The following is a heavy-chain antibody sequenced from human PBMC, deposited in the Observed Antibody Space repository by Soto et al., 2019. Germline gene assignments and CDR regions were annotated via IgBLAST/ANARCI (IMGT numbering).Heavy chain of an antibody. D-gene: IGHD3-3*01. CDR3: AKDIQKLEWFVYGMDV. V-gene: IGHV3-30*18. CDR2: ISYDGSNK. CDR1: EFTFSSYG. J-gene: IGHJ6*02. Sequence: QVQLVESGGGVVQPGRSLRLSCAASEFTFSSYGMHWVRQAPGKGLEWVAVISYDGSNKYYADSVKGRFTISRDNSKNTLYLQMNSLRAEDTAVYYCAKDIQKLEWFVYGMDVWGQGTTVTVSS.